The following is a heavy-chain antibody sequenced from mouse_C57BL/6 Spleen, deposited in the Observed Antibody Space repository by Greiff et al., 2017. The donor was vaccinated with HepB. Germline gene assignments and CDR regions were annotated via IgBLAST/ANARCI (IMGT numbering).Heavy chain of an antibody. Sequence: EVHLVESGGGLVQPGGSLSLSCAASGFTFTDYYMSWVRQPPGKALEWLGFIRNKANGYTTEYSASVKGRFTISRDNSQSILYLQMNALRAEDSATYYCARYGYDGYYAMDYWGQGTSVTVSS. CDR1: GFTFTDYY. V-gene: IGHV7-3*01. CDR3: ARYGYDGYYAMDY. CDR2: IRNKANGYTT. D-gene: IGHD2-2*01. J-gene: IGHJ4*01.